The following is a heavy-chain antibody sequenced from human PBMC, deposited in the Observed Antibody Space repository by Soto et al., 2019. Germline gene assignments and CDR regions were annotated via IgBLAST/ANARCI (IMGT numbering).Heavy chain of an antibody. CDR1: GVYFSCFY. CDR2: INHSGST. D-gene: IGHD3-10*01. CDR3: ARGDFDISASNYGSGSYSRSEGYYYYMDV. V-gene: IGHV4-34*01. J-gene: IGHJ6*03. Sequence: SETLSLTCAFYGVYFSCFYLILLRPPPGKGLEWIGEINHSGSTNYNPSLKSRVTISVDTSKNQFSLKLSSVTAADTAVYYCARGDFDISASNYGSGSYSRSEGYYYYMDVWGKGTTVTVSS.